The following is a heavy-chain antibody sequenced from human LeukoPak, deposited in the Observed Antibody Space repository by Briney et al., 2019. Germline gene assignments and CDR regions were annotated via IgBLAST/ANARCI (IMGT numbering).Heavy chain of an antibody. V-gene: IGHV3-30*02. Sequence: PGGSLRLSCAASGFIFSSYGMHWVRQAPGKGLEWVAFIRYDGSNTYYADSVKGRFTISRDNSKNTLYLQMNSLRAEDTAVYYCAKESSPSYYYDSSGYYPHYFDYWGQGTLVTVSS. J-gene: IGHJ4*02. CDR3: AKESSPSYYYDSSGYYPHYFDY. D-gene: IGHD3-22*01. CDR2: IRYDGSNT. CDR1: GFIFSSYG.